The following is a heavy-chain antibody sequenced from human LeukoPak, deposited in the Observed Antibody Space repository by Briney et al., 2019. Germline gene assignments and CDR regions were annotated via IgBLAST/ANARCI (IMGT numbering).Heavy chain of an antibody. D-gene: IGHD3-10*01. CDR3: ARDKAGHGSGSYSVY. Sequence: SVKVSCKASGGTFSSYAISWLRQAPGQGLEWMGRIIPILGIANYAQKFQGRVTITADKSTSTAYMELSSLRSEDTAVYYCARDKAGHGSGSYSVYWGQGTLVTVSS. CDR1: GGTFSSYA. J-gene: IGHJ4*02. CDR2: IIPILGIA. V-gene: IGHV1-69*04.